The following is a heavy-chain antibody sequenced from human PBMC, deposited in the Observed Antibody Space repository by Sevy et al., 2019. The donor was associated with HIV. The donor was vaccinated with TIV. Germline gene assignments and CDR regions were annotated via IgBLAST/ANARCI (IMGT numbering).Heavy chain of an antibody. CDR1: GGSFSGYY. J-gene: IGHJ4*02. V-gene: IGHV4-34*01. CDR2: INHSGST. D-gene: IGHD3-22*01. CDR3: ARGTGDSSGYYYFDY. Sequence: SETLSLTCAVYGGSFSGYYWSWIRQPPGKGVEWIGEINHSGSTNYNPSLKSRVTISVDTSKNQFSLKLSSVTAADTAVYYCARGTGDSSGYYYFDYWGQGTLVTVSS.